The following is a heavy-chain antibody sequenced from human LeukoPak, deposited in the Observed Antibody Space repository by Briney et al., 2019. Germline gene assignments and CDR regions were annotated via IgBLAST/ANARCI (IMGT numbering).Heavy chain of an antibody. CDR3: ARGDYYDSRDLGY. CDR2: IYHSGST. D-gene: IGHD3-22*01. J-gene: IGHJ4*02. CDR1: GGSISSGGYS. V-gene: IGHV4-30-2*01. Sequence: PSETLSLTCAVSGGSISSGGYSWSWIRQPPGKGLEWIGYIYHSGSTYYNPSLKSRVTISVDRSKNQFSLKLSSVTAADTAVYYCARGDYYDSRDLGYWGQGTLVTVSS.